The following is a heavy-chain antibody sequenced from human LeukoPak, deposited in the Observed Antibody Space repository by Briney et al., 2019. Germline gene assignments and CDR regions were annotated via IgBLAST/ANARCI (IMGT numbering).Heavy chain of an antibody. D-gene: IGHD1-1*01. Sequence: HTGGSLRLSCAASGFTFSSYAMHWVRQAPGKGLEWVAVISHDGTTKYYTDSVKGRFTISRDNSRNTLYLQMNSLRAEDTAVFYCAREVQRPNFFDYWGQGTLVTVSS. CDR3: AREVQRPNFFDY. J-gene: IGHJ4*02. CDR2: ISHDGTTK. V-gene: IGHV3-30-3*01. CDR1: GFTFSSYA.